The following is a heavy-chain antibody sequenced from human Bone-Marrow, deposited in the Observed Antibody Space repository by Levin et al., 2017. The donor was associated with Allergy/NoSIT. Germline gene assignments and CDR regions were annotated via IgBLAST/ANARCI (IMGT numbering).Heavy chain of an antibody. D-gene: IGHD2-2*01. CDR1: GFTFSSYA. CDR2: FSGSSDAT. Sequence: GGSLRLSCAASGFTFSSYAMTWVRQVPGKGLEWVSTFSGSSDATYYADSVKGRFTISRDNSKNTLYLQMNSLRAEDTAIYYCAKDLVVELGNKYFQHWGQGTLVTVSS. CDR3: AKDLVVELGNKYFQH. J-gene: IGHJ1*01. V-gene: IGHV3-23*01.